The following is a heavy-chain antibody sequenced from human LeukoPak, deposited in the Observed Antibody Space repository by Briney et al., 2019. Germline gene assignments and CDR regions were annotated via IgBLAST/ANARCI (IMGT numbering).Heavy chain of an antibody. V-gene: IGHV3-7*01. Sequence: PGGSLRLSCAASGFTFSSYWMSWVRQAPGKGLEWVANIKQDGSEKYYVDSVKGRFTISRDNAKNSLYLQMNSLRAEDTAVYYCARGISSSGWLYDYWGQGTLVTVSS. CDR1: GFTFSSYW. J-gene: IGHJ4*02. D-gene: IGHD6-19*01. CDR3: ARGISSSGWLYDY. CDR2: IKQDGSEK.